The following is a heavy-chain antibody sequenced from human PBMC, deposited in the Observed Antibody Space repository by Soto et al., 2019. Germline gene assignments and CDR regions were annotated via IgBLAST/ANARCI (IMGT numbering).Heavy chain of an antibody. CDR3: ASLYCSGGSCYYDAFDI. J-gene: IGHJ3*02. Sequence: GGSLRLSCAASGFTFSSYSMNWVRQAPGKGLEWVSYISSSSSTIYYADSVKGRFTISRDNAKNSLYLQMNSLRAEDTAVYYCASLYCSGGSCYYDAFDIWGQGTRVTVSS. CDR2: ISSSSSTI. CDR1: GFTFSSYS. V-gene: IGHV3-48*01. D-gene: IGHD2-15*01.